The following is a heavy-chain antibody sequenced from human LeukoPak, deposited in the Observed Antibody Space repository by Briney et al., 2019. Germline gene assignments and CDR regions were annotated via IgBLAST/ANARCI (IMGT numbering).Heavy chain of an antibody. J-gene: IGHJ3*02. CDR3: ARGYGSGSYHDAFDI. D-gene: IGHD3-10*01. CDR1: GFTFSSYW. CDR2: INSDGSST. V-gene: IGHV3-74*01. Sequence: GGSLRLSCAASGFTFSSYWMHSVRPAPGERLVWVSRINSDGSSTSYADSVKGRFTISRDNAKNTLYLQMNSLRAEDTAVYYCARGYGSGSYHDAFDIWGQGTMVTVSS.